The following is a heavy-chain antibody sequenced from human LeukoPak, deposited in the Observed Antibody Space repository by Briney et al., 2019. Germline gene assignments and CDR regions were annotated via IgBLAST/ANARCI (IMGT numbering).Heavy chain of an antibody. V-gene: IGHV4-59*08. CDR2: IYYSGRT. CDR3: ARVRGNYYMDV. D-gene: IGHD1-26*01. J-gene: IGHJ6*02. CDR1: GGSISSYY. Sequence: PSETLSLTCTVSGGSISSYYWSWIRQPPGKGLEWIGYIYYSGRTKYNPSLKSRVTISVDTSKNQFSLKLSSVTAADTAVYYCARVRGNYYMDVWGQGTTVTVSS.